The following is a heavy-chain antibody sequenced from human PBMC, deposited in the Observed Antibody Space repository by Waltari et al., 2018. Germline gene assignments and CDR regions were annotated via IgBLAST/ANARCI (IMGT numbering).Heavy chain of an antibody. V-gene: IGHV4-30-2*01. CDR3: ARGKAWGSGRTNWFDP. J-gene: IGHJ5*02. D-gene: IGHD3-10*01. CDR1: GGSISSGGYS. CDR2: IYHSGST. Sequence: QLQLQESGSGLVKPSQTLSLTCAVSGGSISSGGYSWRWLRQPPGKGLEWIGYIYHSGSTYYNPSLKSRVTISVDRSKNQFSLKLSSVTAADTAVYYGARGKAWGSGRTNWFDPWGQGTLVTVSS.